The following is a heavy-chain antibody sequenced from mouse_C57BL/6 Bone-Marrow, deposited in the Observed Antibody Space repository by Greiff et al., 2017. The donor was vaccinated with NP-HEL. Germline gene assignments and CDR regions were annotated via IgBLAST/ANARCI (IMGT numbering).Heavy chain of an antibody. CDR1: GYSFTDYN. Sequence: LVKPGASVKISCKASGYSFTDYNMNWVKQSNGKSLELIGVINPNYGTTSYNQKFKGKATLTVDQSSSTAYMQLNSLTSEDSAVYYCARGLLWSCYWYFDVWGTGTTVTVSS. J-gene: IGHJ1*03. CDR2: INPNYGTT. D-gene: IGHD2-1*01. CDR3: ARGLLWSCYWYFDV. V-gene: IGHV1-39*01.